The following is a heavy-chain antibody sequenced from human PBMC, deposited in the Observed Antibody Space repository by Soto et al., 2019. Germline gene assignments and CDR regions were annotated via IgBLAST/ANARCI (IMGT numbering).Heavy chain of an antibody. J-gene: IGHJ4*02. Sequence: EVQLAESGGGMVQPGGSLRLSCVASGFTFSSYAMHWVRQAPGKGLEYVSSISSNGGTTYYGNSVKGRITISGDNSKNTVYLQMGSLRAEDMAVYYCVRRVSGNYDYWGQGTLVTVSS. CDR2: ISSNGGTT. D-gene: IGHD1-7*01. CDR1: GFTFSSYA. V-gene: IGHV3-64*01. CDR3: VRRVSGNYDY.